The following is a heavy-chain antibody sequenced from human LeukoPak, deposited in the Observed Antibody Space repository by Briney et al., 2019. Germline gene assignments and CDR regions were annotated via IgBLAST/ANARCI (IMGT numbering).Heavy chain of an antibody. Sequence: ASVKVSCKASGYTFSDYYIQWVRQAPGQGLEWMGWINPNSGGTNYAQNFQGRVTMTRDTSISTAYMELSRLDSDDTAVYYCARDSRSSGISWGQGTLVTVSS. D-gene: IGHD6-19*01. CDR1: GYTFSDYY. V-gene: IGHV1-2*02. J-gene: IGHJ4*02. CDR2: INPNSGGT. CDR3: ARDSRSSGIS.